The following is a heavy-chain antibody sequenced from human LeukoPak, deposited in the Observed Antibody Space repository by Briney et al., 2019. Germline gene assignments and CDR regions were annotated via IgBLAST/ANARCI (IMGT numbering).Heavy chain of an antibody. Sequence: GESLKISCKGSGYSFASYWIGWVRQMPGKGLEWMGIIYPGDSDTRYSPSFQGQVTISADKSISTAYLQWSSLKASDTAMYYCASTRGYSGYEFDYWGQGTLVTVSS. V-gene: IGHV5-51*01. CDR3: ASTRGYSGYEFDY. CDR1: GYSFASYW. CDR2: IYPGDSDT. J-gene: IGHJ4*02. D-gene: IGHD5-12*01.